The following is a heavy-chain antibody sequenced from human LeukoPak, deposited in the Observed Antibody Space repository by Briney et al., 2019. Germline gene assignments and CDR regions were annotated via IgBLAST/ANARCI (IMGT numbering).Heavy chain of an antibody. Sequence: GGSLRLSCAASGFTFSSYAMSWVRQAPGKGLEWVSAISGSGGSTYYADSVKGRFTISRDNSKNTLYLQMNSLRAEDTAVYYCAKGRITMVRGAPGAFDIWGQGTMVTVSS. CDR3: AKGRITMVRGAPGAFDI. D-gene: IGHD3-10*01. CDR1: GFTFSSYA. V-gene: IGHV3-23*01. CDR2: ISGSGGST. J-gene: IGHJ3*02.